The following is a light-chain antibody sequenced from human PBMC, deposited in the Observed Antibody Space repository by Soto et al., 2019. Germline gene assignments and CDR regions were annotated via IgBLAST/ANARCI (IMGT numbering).Light chain of an antibody. Sequence: DIQMTQSPSTLSASVGDRVTITCRASQSISSYLDWYQQKPGKAPNLLIYKASTLEAGVPSRFSGSGSGTEFTLTISSLQPHDFATYYCQQYSSYPWTFGQATKVAIK. CDR3: QQYSSYPWT. CDR2: KAS. V-gene: IGKV1-5*03. CDR1: QSISSY. J-gene: IGKJ1*01.